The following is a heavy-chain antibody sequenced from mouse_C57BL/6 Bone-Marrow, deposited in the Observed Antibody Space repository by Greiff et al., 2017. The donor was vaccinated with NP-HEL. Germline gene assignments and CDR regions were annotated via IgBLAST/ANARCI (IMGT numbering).Heavy chain of an antibody. CDR3: ARGPGSLFDY. Sequence: EVQGVESGPVLVKPGASVKMSCKASGYTFTDYYKNWVKQSHGKSLEWIGVINPYNGGTSYNQKFKGKATLTVDKSSSTAYMELNSLTSEDSAVYYCARGPGSLFDYWGQGTTLTVSS. V-gene: IGHV1-19*01. CDR2: INPYNGGT. CDR1: GYTFTDYY. D-gene: IGHD3-2*02. J-gene: IGHJ2*01.